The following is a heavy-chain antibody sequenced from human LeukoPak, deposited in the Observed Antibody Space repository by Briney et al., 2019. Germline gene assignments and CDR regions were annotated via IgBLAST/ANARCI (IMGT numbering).Heavy chain of an antibody. D-gene: IGHD3-16*01. Sequence: SETLSLTCTVSGGSISSSSYYWGWIRQPPGKGLEWIGSIYYSGSTYYNPSLKSRVTISVDTSKNQFSLKLSSVTAADTAVYYCAREILRLGGWFDPWGQGTLVTVSS. V-gene: IGHV4-39*07. CDR1: GGSISSSSYY. CDR3: AREILRLGGWFDP. CDR2: IYYSGST. J-gene: IGHJ5*02.